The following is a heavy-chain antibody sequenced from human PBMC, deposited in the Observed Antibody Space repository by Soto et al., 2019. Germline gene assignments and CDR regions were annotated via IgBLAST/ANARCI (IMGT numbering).Heavy chain of an antibody. D-gene: IGHD1-1*01. J-gene: IGHJ5*02. Sequence: QVQLQESGPGLVKPSETLSLTCTVSGCPISSYYWSWIRQPPGKGLEWIGNIYYSGSTNYNPSLKSRVTTSVDTSKNQFSLKLSSVTAADTAVYYCARDRTGYSSFDPWGQGTLVTVSS. CDR3: ARDRTGYSSFDP. CDR1: GCPISSYY. CDR2: IYYSGST. V-gene: IGHV4-59*01.